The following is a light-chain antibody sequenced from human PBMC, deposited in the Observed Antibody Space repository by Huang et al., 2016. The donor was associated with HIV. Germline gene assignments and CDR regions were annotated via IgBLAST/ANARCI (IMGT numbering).Light chain of an antibody. CDR2: AAS. Sequence: IRMTQSPSSLSASTGDRVTITCRANQDIINFLAWYQQRPGSVPKLLIYAASTLQSGVPSRFSGNGSGTDFTLTIGCLHSEDVATYYCQQYDIHPLTFGPGTRVDIK. J-gene: IGKJ3*01. CDR3: QQYDIHPLT. V-gene: IGKV1-8*01. CDR1: QDIINF.